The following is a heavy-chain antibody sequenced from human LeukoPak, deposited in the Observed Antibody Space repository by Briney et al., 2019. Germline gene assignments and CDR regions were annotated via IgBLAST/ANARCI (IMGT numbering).Heavy chain of an antibody. CDR2: ISGSGGST. D-gene: IGHD4-23*01. V-gene: IGHV3-23*01. J-gene: IGHJ6*03. Sequence: GGSLRLSCAASGFTFSSYAMSWVRQAPGKGLEWVSAISGSGGSTYYADSVKGRFTISRDNSKNTLYLQMNSLRAEDTAVYYCAKDGGTTVVTPYYYYYYYMDVWGKGTTVTVSS. CDR1: GFTFSSYA. CDR3: AKDGGTTVVTPYYYYYYYMDV.